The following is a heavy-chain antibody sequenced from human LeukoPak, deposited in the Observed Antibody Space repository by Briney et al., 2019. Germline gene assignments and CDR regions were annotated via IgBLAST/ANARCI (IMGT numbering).Heavy chain of an antibody. V-gene: IGHV1-69*02. CDR2: IIPILGIA. CDR3: ARLYGSGSPL. Sequence: SSVKVSCKASGGTFSSYTISWVRQAPGQGLEWMGRIIPILGIANYAQKFQGRVTITTDESTSTAYMELSSLRSEDTAVYYCARLYGSGSPLWGQGTLVTVSS. CDR1: GGTFSSYT. J-gene: IGHJ4*02. D-gene: IGHD3-10*01.